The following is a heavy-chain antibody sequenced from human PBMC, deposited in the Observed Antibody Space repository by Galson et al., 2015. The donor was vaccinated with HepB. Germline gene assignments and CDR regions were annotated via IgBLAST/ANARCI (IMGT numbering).Heavy chain of an antibody. D-gene: IGHD5-12*01. V-gene: IGHV3-23*01. J-gene: IGHJ5*02. Sequence: SLRLSCAASGFIFSSYAMSWVRQAPGKGLEWVAAISGSGGNTYFEDSVTGRFTISRDNSKNTLYLHMNSLRAEDTAVYYCAKDLQWLRNNWFDHWGQGTLVTVSS. CDR3: AKDLQWLRNNWFDH. CDR2: ISGSGGNT. CDR1: GFIFSSYA.